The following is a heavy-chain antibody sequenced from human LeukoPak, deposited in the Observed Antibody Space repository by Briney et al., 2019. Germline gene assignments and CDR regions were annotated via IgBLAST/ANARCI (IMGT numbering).Heavy chain of an antibody. V-gene: IGHV1-2*04. CDR1: GYTFTSYD. J-gene: IGHJ6*02. CDR3: ARDEVMWFGEFYGMDV. Sequence: GASVKVSCKASGYTFTSYDINWVRQATGQGLEWMGWINPNSGGTNYAQKFQGWVTMTRDTSISTAYMELSRLRSDDTAVYYCARDEVMWFGEFYGMDVWGQGTTVTVSS. CDR2: INPNSGGT. D-gene: IGHD3-10*01.